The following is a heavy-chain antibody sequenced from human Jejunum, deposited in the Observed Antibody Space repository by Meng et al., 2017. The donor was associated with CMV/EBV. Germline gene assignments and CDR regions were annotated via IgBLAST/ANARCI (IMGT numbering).Heavy chain of an antibody. V-gene: IGHV1-2*02. CDR1: GYIFTGNY. CDR2: INPVSGGS. D-gene: IGHD6-19*01. J-gene: IGHJ4*02. Sequence: SCKTSGYIFTGNYMHWVRQAPGQGLEWMGWINPVSGGSTYAEKFQGRVTMTRDTSISTVYMELSRLTSDDTAMYYCARDGEDSGRDFWGQGTLVTVSS. CDR3: ARDGEDSGRDF.